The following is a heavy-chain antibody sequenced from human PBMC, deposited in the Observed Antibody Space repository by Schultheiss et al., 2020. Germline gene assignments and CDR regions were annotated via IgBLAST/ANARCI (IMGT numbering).Heavy chain of an antibody. Sequence: SETLSLTCAVYGGSFSGYYWSWIRQPPGKGLEWIGRIYTSGSTNYNPSLKSRVTISVDTSKNQFSLKLSSVTAADTAVYYCARGGDSSNYPFDCWGQGIQVTVSS. D-gene: IGHD4-11*01. J-gene: IGHJ4*02. CDR3: ARGGDSSNYPFDC. CDR1: GGSFSGYY. V-gene: IGHV4-59*10. CDR2: IYTSGST.